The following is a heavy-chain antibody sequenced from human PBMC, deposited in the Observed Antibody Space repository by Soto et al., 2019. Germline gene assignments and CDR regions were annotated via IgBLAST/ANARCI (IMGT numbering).Heavy chain of an antibody. Sequence: SETLSLTCAVYGGSFSGYYWSWIRQPPGKGLEWIGEINHSGSTNYNPSLKSRVTISVDTSKNQFSLKLSSVTAADTAVYYCARTTKDHVVLPYYFDYWGQGTLVTVSS. J-gene: IGHJ4*02. V-gene: IGHV4-34*01. CDR1: GGSFSGYY. CDR3: ARTTKDHVVLPYYFDY. D-gene: IGHD2-21*01. CDR2: INHSGST.